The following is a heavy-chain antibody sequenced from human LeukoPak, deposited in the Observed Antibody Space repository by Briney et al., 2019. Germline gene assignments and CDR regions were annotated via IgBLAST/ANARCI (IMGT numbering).Heavy chain of an antibody. V-gene: IGHV3-66*01. D-gene: IGHD1-26*01. CDR2: IYGGGST. Sequence: PGGSLRLSCAASGFSVSSTYMSWVRQAPGKGLEWVSVIYGGGSTYYADSVEGRFTISRDDSKTTLYLQMNSLRAEDTAVYYCAREWELASLHYYMDVWGKGTTVTVSS. CDR1: GFSVSSTY. J-gene: IGHJ6*03. CDR3: AREWELASLHYYMDV.